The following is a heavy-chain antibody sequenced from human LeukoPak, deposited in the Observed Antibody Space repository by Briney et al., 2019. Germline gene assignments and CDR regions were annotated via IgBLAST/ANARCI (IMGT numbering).Heavy chain of an antibody. V-gene: IGHV1-8*01. CDR1: GYTFTSYD. D-gene: IGHD1-26*01. CDR2: MNPNSGNT. J-gene: IGHJ3*02. Sequence: ASVKVSCKASGYTFTSYDINWVRQATGQGLEWMGWMNPNSGNTGYAQKFQGRVTMTRNTSISTAYMELSSLRSEDTAVYYCATPIVGATDAFDIWGQGTMVTVSS. CDR3: ATPIVGATDAFDI.